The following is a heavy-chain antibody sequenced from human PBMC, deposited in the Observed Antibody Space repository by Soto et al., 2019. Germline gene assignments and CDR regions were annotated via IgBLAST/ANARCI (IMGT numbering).Heavy chain of an antibody. CDR3: GRCSSTSCHLGSDY. CDR1: GFTFSSYA. D-gene: IGHD2-2*01. CDR2: ISYDGSNK. Sequence: QVQLVESGGGVVQPGRSLRLSCAASGFTFSSYAMNWVRQAPGKGLEWVALISYDGSNKYYADSVKGRFTISRDSSKNTLYLQMNNLRAADTAVYYCGRCSSTSCHLGSDYWGQGTLVTVSS. V-gene: IGHV3-30-3*01. J-gene: IGHJ4*02.